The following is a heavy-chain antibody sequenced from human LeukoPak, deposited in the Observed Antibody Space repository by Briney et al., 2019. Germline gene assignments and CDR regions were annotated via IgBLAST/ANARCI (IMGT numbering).Heavy chain of an antibody. Sequence: GESLKISCKGSGYSFSSYWIGWVRQMPGKGLEWMGIIYPGDSDTRYSPSFQGHVTISADKFISTAYLQWSSLKASDTAIYYCARQVVPAAMQDAFDIWGQGTMVTVSS. D-gene: IGHD2-2*01. CDR2: IYPGDSDT. J-gene: IGHJ3*02. V-gene: IGHV5-51*01. CDR1: GYSFSSYW. CDR3: ARQVVPAAMQDAFDI.